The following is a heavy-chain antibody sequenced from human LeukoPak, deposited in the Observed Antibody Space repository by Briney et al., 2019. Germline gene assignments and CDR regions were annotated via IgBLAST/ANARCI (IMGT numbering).Heavy chain of an antibody. D-gene: IGHD3-22*01. Sequence: GGSLRLSCAASGFTFSIYSMNWVRQAPGKGLEWVAVIWYDGSNKYYADSVKGRFTISRDNSKNTLYLQMNSLRAEDTAVYYCARDVSGYFDYWGQGTLVTVSS. V-gene: IGHV3-33*08. CDR3: ARDVSGYFDY. CDR1: GFTFSIYS. CDR2: IWYDGSNK. J-gene: IGHJ4*02.